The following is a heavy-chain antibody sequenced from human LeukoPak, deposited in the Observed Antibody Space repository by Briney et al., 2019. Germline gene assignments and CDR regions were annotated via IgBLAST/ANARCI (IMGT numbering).Heavy chain of an antibody. V-gene: IGHV3-30*18. CDR1: RFTFSSYG. J-gene: IGHJ4*02. CDR2: ISYDGSNK. Sequence: PGGSLRLSCAASRFTFSSYGMHWVRQAPGKGLEWVAVISYDGSNKYYADSVKGRFTISRDNSKNTLYLQMNSLRAEDTAVYYCAKDRVFDYWGQGTLVTVSS. CDR3: AKDRVFDY.